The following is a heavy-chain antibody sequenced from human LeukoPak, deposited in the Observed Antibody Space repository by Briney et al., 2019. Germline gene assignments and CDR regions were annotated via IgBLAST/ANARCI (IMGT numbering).Heavy chain of an antibody. CDR2: IIPVLGRA. J-gene: IGHJ4*02. Sequence: SVKVSCKASGDTFSSYTISWVRQAPGQGLEWMGRIIPVLGRAKYAQKFQGRVVITADKFTSTAYMELSSLRSEDTAVYYCARTPLPVAPTYYLDYWGQGTLVTVSS. V-gene: IGHV1-69*02. CDR3: ARTPLPVAPTYYLDY. D-gene: IGHD5-12*01. CDR1: GDTFSSYT.